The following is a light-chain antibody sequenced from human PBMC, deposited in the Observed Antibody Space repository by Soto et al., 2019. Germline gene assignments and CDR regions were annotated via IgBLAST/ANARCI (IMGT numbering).Light chain of an antibody. Sequence: DIVMTQSPLSLPVTPGEAASISCRSSQSLLHSNGYNYLDWYLQKPGQSPQLLIYLGSNRASGVPDRFSGSGSGTDFTLKIRRVEDEDVGVYYCMQALQTPLTFGGGTKVEIK. V-gene: IGKV2-28*01. CDR3: MQALQTPLT. J-gene: IGKJ4*01. CDR2: LGS. CDR1: QSLLHSNGYNY.